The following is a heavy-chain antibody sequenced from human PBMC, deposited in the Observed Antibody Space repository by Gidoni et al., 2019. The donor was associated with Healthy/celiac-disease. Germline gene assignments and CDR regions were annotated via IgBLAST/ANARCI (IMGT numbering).Heavy chain of an antibody. D-gene: IGHD3-22*01. V-gene: IGHV3-21*01. J-gene: IGHJ4*02. CDR2: ISSSSSYI. CDR1: GFTFSSYS. CDR3: ARDRRYYDSSGQPLDDY. Sequence: EVQLVEPGGGLVKPGGSLRLSCAASGFTFSSYSMNGVRQAPGKGLEWVSSISSSSSYIYYADSVKGRFTISRDNAKNSLYLQMNSLRAEDTAVYYCARDRRYYDSSGQPLDDYWGQGTLVTVSS.